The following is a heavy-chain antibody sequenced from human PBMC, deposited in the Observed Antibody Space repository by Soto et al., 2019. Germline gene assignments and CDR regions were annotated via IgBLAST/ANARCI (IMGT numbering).Heavy chain of an antibody. J-gene: IGHJ4*02. Sequence: ASVKFSCKASGYTFTSYYMHWVRQAPGQGLEWMGIINPSGGSTSYAQKFQGRVTMTRDTSTSKVYMELSSLRSEDTAVYYCARWVTDYYDSSGYDVSYFDYWGQGNLVA. D-gene: IGHD3-22*01. CDR2: INPSGGST. V-gene: IGHV1-46*01. CDR3: ARWVTDYYDSSGYDVSYFDY. CDR1: GYTFTSYY.